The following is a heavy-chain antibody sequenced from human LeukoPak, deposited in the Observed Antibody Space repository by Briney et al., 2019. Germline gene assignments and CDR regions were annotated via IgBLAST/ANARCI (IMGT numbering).Heavy chain of an antibody. CDR1: GFTFSSYA. CDR2: ISYDGSNK. Sequence: RGSLRLSWAASGFTFSSYAMHWVRPAPGKGLEWVAVISYDGSNKYYADSGKGRFTISRDNSKNTLYLQMNSLRAEDTAVYYCARASRIADYMDVWGKGTTVTVSS. V-gene: IGHV3-30*01. D-gene: IGHD6-13*01. CDR3: ARASRIADYMDV. J-gene: IGHJ6*03.